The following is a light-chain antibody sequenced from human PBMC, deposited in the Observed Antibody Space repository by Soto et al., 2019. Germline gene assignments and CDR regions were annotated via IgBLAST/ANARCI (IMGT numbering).Light chain of an antibody. CDR2: KAS. V-gene: IGKV1-5*03. J-gene: IGKJ1*01. CDR1: QSISSW. Sequence: DIQMTQSPSTLSASVGDRVTITCRASQSISSWLAWYQQKPGKAPKILIYKASSLESGVPSRFSGSGSGTEFTLTISSLQPDDFATYYCQQYNSRGTFGQGTKVEIK. CDR3: QQYNSRGT.